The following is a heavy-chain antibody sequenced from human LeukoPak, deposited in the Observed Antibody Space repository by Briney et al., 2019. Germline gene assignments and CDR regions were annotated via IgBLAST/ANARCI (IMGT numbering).Heavy chain of an antibody. Sequence: PGGSLRLSCAASGFTFSSYEMNWVRQAPGKGLEWVAVISYDGSNKYYADSVKGRFTISRDNSKSTLYLQMNSLRTEDTAVYYCAKDTSHSSSWYENWFDPWGQGTLVTVSS. D-gene: IGHD6-13*01. CDR1: GFTFSSYE. CDR3: AKDTSHSSSWYENWFDP. CDR2: ISYDGSNK. J-gene: IGHJ5*02. V-gene: IGHV3-30*18.